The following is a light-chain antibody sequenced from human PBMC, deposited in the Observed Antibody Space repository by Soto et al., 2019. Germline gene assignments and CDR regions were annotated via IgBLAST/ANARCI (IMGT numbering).Light chain of an antibody. CDR2: AAS. J-gene: IGKJ5*01. Sequence: DFHMTRSPSTLSASVGNIFTITCRASQPITRWMAWYKHKPGKAPKLLIYAASTLENGVPTRLSGTGAETEFTITVSSKKADYYATFYGRPYKDSRTVGQGTRLEIK. V-gene: IGKV1-5*01. CDR1: QPITRW. CDR3: RPYKDSRT.